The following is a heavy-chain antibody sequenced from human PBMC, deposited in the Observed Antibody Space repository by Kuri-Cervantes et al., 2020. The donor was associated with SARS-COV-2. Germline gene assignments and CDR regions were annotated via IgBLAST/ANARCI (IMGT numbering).Heavy chain of an antibody. CDR1: GGSFSDYY. J-gene: IGHJ6*03. D-gene: IGHD2-2*01. Sequence: SQTLSLTFAVYGGSFSDYYWTWIRQSPGKRLEWLGASDQSGGTSYSPSPKSRVTMSLDTAKNQFSLRLHSVTAADTGIYYCARGTVPSAPYDSYCMDVWGKGTTVTVSS. CDR2: SDQSGGT. CDR3: ARGTVPSAPYDSYCMDV. V-gene: IGHV4-34*01.